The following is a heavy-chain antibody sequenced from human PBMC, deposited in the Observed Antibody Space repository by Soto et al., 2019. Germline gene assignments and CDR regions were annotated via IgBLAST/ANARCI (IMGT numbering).Heavy chain of an antibody. Sequence: SLRLSCAASGFTFSSYWMSWVRQAPGKGLEWVANIKQDGSEKYYVDSVKGRFTISRDNAKNSLYLQMNSLRAEDTAVYYCARDAMIVDSTKIDYWGQGTLVTVSS. CDR1: GFTFSSYW. CDR2: IKQDGSEK. V-gene: IGHV3-7*01. D-gene: IGHD3-22*01. J-gene: IGHJ4*02. CDR3: ARDAMIVDSTKIDY.